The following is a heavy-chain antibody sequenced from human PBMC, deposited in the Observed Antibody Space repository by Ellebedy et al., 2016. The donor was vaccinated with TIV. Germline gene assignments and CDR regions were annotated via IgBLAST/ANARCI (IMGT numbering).Heavy chain of an antibody. V-gene: IGHV1-46*01. CDR1: GYTFTSYY. J-gene: IGHJ6*02. CDR3: ARDAIPYYGMDV. CDR2: INPSGGST. Sequence: ASVKVSXKASGYTFTSYYMHWVRQAPGQGLEWMGIINPSGGSTSYAQKFQGRVTMTRDTSTSTAYMELSRLRSDDTAVYYCARDAIPYYGMDVWGQGTTVTVSS.